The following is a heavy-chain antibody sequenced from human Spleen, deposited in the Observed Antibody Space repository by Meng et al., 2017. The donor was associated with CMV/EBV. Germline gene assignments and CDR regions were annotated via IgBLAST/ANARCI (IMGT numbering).Heavy chain of an antibody. J-gene: IGHJ4*02. V-gene: IGHV3-21*01. CDR3: ARGVDSTGYYLGY. CDR1: GFTFSSYS. Sequence: GESLKISCAASGFTFSSYSMNWVRQAPGKGLEWVSSISSSSSYIYYADSVKGRFTISRDNAKNSLYLRMNSLRARDTAVYYCARGVDSTGYYLGYWGQGTLVTVSS. CDR2: ISSSSSYI. D-gene: IGHD3-9*01.